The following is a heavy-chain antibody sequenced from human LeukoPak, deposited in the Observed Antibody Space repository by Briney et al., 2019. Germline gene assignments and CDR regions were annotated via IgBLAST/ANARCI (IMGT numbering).Heavy chain of an antibody. Sequence: ASVKVSCKASGYTFTGYYMHWVRQAPGQGLEWMGWINPNSGGTKYAQKFQGRVTMTRDTSISTAYMELSRLRSDDPAVYYCAREDRYCSGGSCYSWGQGTLVTVSS. CDR2: INPNSGGT. CDR3: AREDRYCSGGSCYS. J-gene: IGHJ4*02. CDR1: GYTFTGYY. D-gene: IGHD2-15*01. V-gene: IGHV1-2*02.